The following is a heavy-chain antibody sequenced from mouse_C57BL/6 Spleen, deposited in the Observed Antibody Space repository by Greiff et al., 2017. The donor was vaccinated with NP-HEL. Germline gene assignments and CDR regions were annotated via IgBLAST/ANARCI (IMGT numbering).Heavy chain of an antibody. CDR3: ARVGQLRRGAGFAY. V-gene: IGHV1-26*01. CDR1: GYTFTDYY. CDR2: INPNNGGT. J-gene: IGHJ3*01. Sequence: VQLQQSGPELVKPGASVKISCKASGYTFTDYYMNWVKQSHGKSLEWIGDINPNNGGTSYNQKFKGKATLTVDKSSSTAYMELRSLTSEDSAVYYCARVGQLRRGAGFAYWGQGTLVTVSA. D-gene: IGHD3-2*02.